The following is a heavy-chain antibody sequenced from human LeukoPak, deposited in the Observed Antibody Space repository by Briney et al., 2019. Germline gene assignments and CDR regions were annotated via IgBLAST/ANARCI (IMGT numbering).Heavy chain of an antibody. CDR1: GGSISSYY. V-gene: IGHV4-4*07. CDR2: IYTSGST. CDR3: ARDYAWSGYDTLDY. D-gene: IGHD5-12*01. J-gene: IGHJ4*02. Sequence: SETLSLTCTVSGGSISSYYWSWIRQPAGKGREWIGRIYTSGSTNYNPSLKSRVTMSVDTSKNQFSLKLSSVTAADTAVYYCARDYAWSGYDTLDYWGQGTLVTVSS.